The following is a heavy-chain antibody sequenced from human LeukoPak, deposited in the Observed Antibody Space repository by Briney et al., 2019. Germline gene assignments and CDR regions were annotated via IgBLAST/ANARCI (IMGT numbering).Heavy chain of an antibody. D-gene: IGHD2/OR15-2a*01. Sequence: GGSLRLSCAASGFTFSSYGMHWVRQAPCKGLEWVAVISYDGSNKYYADSVKGRFTVSRDNSKSTLFLQLNSLRPEDTAIYYCAKSEYSNTPDGHYFDYWGPGALVTVSS. J-gene: IGHJ4*02. V-gene: IGHV3-30*18. CDR2: ISYDGSNK. CDR3: AKSEYSNTPDGHYFDY. CDR1: GFTFSSYG.